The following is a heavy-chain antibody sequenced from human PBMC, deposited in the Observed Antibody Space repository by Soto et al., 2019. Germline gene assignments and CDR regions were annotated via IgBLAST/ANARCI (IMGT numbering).Heavy chain of an antibody. CDR3: ARDRDYGMDV. V-gene: IGHV3-74*01. Sequence: EVQLVESGGGLVQPGGSLRLSCAASGFTFTTSWMHWVRQAPEKGLVWVSHINSDGRITTYADSVRGRFTISRDNAKNTLYLQMNSLRVEDTAVYYCARDRDYGMDVWGQGTTVSVSS. D-gene: IGHD3-10*01. CDR2: INSDGRIT. J-gene: IGHJ6*02. CDR1: GFTFTTSW.